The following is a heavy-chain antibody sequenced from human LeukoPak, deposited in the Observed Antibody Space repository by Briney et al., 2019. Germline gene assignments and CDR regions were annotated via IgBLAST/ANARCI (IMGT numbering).Heavy chain of an antibody. J-gene: IGHJ3*01. Sequence: PGGSLRLSCAASGFSFNNYWMHWVRQAPGKGLVWVSRVDSDGSSTTYADSVKGRFTISRDNAKNTLYLQMNSLRADYTAVYYCARGITLFGVVNDAFDVWGQGTTVTVSS. CDR1: GFSFNNYW. CDR2: VDSDGSST. D-gene: IGHD3-3*01. CDR3: ARGITLFGVVNDAFDV. V-gene: IGHV3-74*01.